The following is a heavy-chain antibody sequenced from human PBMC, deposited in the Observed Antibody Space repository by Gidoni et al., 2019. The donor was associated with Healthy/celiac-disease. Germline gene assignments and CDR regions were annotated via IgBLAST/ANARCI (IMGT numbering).Heavy chain of an antibody. CDR2: ISSSSNYI. CDR1: GFPFSSCS. Sequence: DVQLVESGGGLVNPAAFLVLPRAAPGFPFSSCSLNWVRQAPGKGLEGDTYISSSSNYISYANSRKGRFTICRKNDKNSLYLQMNGVRAEDKDGYYCARENLSGRCYAIDYWGQGTLVTVSS. J-gene: IGHJ4*02. V-gene: IGHV3-21*04. D-gene: IGHD2-15*01. CDR3: ARENLSGRCYAIDY.